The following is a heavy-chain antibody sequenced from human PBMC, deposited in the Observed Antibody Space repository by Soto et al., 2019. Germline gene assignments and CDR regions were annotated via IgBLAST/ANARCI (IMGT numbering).Heavy chain of an antibody. D-gene: IGHD3-22*01. CDR1: GFTFGDSY. V-gene: IGHV3-11*06. J-gene: IGHJ4*02. Sequence: GGSLRLSCAVSGFTFGDSYISWIRQAPWKGLEWLSYISPGSRYPAYTDSVKGRFTISRDNAKKTVFLQMTSLTADETAVYYCATERCNTMSRLDGEPDYSGQGT. CDR2: ISPGSRYP. CDR3: ATERCNTMSRLDGEPDY.